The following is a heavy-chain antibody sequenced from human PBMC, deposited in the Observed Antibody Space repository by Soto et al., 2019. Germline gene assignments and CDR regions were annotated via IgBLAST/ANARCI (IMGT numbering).Heavy chain of an antibody. V-gene: IGHV1-18*01. J-gene: IGHJ4*02. D-gene: IGHD2-15*01. CDR2: ISAYNGNT. Sequence: ASVKVSCKASGYTFTSYGISWVRQAPGQGLEWMGWISAYNGNTNYAQKLQGRVTMTTDTSTSTAYMELRSLRSDDTAVYYCARDRGGYCSGGSCFGDYWGQGTLVTVSS. CDR3: ARDRGGYCSGGSCFGDY. CDR1: GYTFTSYG.